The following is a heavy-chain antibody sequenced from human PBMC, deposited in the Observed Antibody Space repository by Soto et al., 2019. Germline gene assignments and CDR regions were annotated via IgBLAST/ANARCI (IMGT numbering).Heavy chain of an antibody. D-gene: IGHD6-6*01. CDR1: GFTFSDYY. Sequence: PGGSLRLSCAASGFTFSDYYMSWIRQAPGKGLEWVSYISGSSSYTNYADSVKGRFTISRDNAKNSVHLQMNSLRAEDTAVYYCARDSSTYSSSSGYHYYGMDVWGQGTTVTVSS. CDR2: ISGSSSYT. V-gene: IGHV3-11*06. J-gene: IGHJ6*02. CDR3: ARDSSTYSSSSGYHYYGMDV.